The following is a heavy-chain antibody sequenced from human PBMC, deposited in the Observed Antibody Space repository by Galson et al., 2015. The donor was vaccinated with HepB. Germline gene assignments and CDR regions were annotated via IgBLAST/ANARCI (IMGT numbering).Heavy chain of an antibody. J-gene: IGHJ3*02. D-gene: IGHD6-13*01. CDR3: AKRWSSSWYTGDAFDI. V-gene: IGHV3-23*01. Sequence: SLRLSCAASGFTFSSYAMHWVRQAPGKGLEWVSAISGSGGSTYYAYSVKGRFTISRDNSKNTLYLQMNSLRAEDTAVYYCAKRWSSSWYTGDAFDIWGQGTMVTVSS. CDR1: GFTFSSYA. CDR2: ISGSGGST.